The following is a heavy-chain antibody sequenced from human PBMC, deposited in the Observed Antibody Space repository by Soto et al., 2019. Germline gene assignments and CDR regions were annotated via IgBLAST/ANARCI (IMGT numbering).Heavy chain of an antibody. CDR2: INSEGGGI. V-gene: IGHV3-74*01. Sequence: XVCLRLSIAACGFSFKDYGMHWVRLLPGKGLEWVARINSEGGGISYADSVKGRFTISRDNAKNTVYLQMKSLRVEDTSTYYSARGRRAYSGHDQGYFDYWGQGALVTVSS. J-gene: IGHJ4*02. CDR3: ARGRRAYSGHDQGYFDY. CDR1: GFSFKDYG. D-gene: IGHD5-12*01.